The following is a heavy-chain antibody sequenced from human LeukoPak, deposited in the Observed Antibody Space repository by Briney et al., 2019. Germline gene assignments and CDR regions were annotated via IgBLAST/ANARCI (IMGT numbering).Heavy chain of an antibody. D-gene: IGHD1-20*01. CDR3: ARLNWNDGFDP. J-gene: IGHJ5*02. Sequence: GGSLRLSCAASGFMFSTYTMNWVRQAPGQGLEWVSSITSSYSYVYYADSVKGRFTISRDNAKNSLYLQMNSLRAEDTAVYYCARLNWNDGFDPWGQGTLVTVSS. V-gene: IGHV3-21*01. CDR1: GFMFSTYT. CDR2: ITSSYSYV.